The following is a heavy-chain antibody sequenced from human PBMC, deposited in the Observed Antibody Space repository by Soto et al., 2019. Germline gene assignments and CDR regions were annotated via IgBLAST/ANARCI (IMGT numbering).Heavy chain of an antibody. CDR1: GGTFSSYA. D-gene: IGHD6-6*01. J-gene: IGHJ6*02. CDR3: ARAPRILDYCMYV. V-gene: IGHV1-69*01. Sequence: QVQLVQSGAEVKQPGSSVKVACKAAGGTFSSYAISWVRQAPGQGLEWMGGIIPSLGTSNYAQKFQGRVTITADESTSTAYMELSSMRSEEPAVYYCARAPRILDYCMYVWCQGTTVTVSS. CDR2: IIPSLGTS.